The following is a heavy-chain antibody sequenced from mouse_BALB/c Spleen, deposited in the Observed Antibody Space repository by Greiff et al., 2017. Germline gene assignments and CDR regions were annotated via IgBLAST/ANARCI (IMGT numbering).Heavy chain of an antibody. CDR3: ARSTVVARGGFAY. CDR2: ISYSGST. J-gene: IGHJ3*01. D-gene: IGHD1-1*01. V-gene: IGHV3-2*02. Sequence: EVQLQQSGPGLVKPSQSLSLTCTVTGYSITSDYAWNWIRQFPGNKLEWMGYISYSGSTSYNPSLKSRISITRDTSKNQFFLQLNSVTTEDTATYYCARSTVVARGGFAYWGQGTLVTVSA. CDR1: GYSITSDYA.